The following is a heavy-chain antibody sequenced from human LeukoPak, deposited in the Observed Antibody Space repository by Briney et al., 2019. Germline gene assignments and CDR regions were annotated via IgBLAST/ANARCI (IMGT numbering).Heavy chain of an antibody. CDR2: IKQDGSEK. CDR1: GFTVSSNY. CDR3: ARDMVRGVFTTRTIDY. V-gene: IGHV3-7*01. Sequence: AGGSLRLSCAASGFTVSSNYMSWVRQAPGKGLEWVANIKQDGSEKYYVDSVEGRLTISRDNARNSLYLQMNSLRAEDTAVYYCARDMVRGVFTTRTIDYWGQGTLVTVSS. J-gene: IGHJ4*02. D-gene: IGHD3-10*01.